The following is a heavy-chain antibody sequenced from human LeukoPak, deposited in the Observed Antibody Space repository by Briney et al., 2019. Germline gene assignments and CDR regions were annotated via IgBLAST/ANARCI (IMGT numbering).Heavy chain of an antibody. D-gene: IGHD1-26*01. J-gene: IGHJ4*02. V-gene: IGHV1-46*01. CDR1: GYTFTSYY. Sequence: ASVKVSRKASGYTFTSYYMHWVRQAPGEGLEWMGIINPSGGSTSYAQKFQGRVTITADKSTSTAYMELSSLRSEDTAVYYCARLSGNYYGGFYFDYWGQGTLVTVSS. CDR2: INPSGGST. CDR3: ARLSGNYYGGFYFDY.